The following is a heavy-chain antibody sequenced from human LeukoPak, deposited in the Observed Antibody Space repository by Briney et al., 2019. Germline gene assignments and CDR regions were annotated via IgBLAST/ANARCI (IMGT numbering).Heavy chain of an antibody. J-gene: IGHJ4*02. D-gene: IGHD6-13*01. Sequence: GGSLILSCASAGFTFSNYAMSWVRQAPGKGLEWVSAISGTGYNTYYADSVKGRFTISRDNSKNTVYLQINTLRAEDTAVYYCAKGSYGSPPRVDYWGQGTLVTVSS. CDR1: GFTFSNYA. CDR3: AKGSYGSPPRVDY. CDR2: ISGTGYNT. V-gene: IGHV3-23*01.